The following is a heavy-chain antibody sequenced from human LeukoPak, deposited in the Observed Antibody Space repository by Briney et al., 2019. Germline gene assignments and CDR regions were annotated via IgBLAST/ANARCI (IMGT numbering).Heavy chain of an antibody. J-gene: IGHJ5*02. D-gene: IGHD3-10*01. CDR1: GGSISSSSYY. Sequence: SETLSLTCTVSGGSISSSSYYWGWIRQPPGKGLEWIGSIYYSGSTYYNPSLKSRVTISVDTSKNQFSLKLSSVTAADTAVYYCARDNYYGSGSPHFDPWGQGTLVTVSS. CDR3: ARDNYYGSGSPHFDP. V-gene: IGHV4-39*07. CDR2: IYYSGST.